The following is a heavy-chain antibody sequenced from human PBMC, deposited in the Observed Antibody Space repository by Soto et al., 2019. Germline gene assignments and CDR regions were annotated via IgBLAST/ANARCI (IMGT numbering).Heavy chain of an antibody. CDR1: GYSFTSFC. J-gene: IGHJ6*03. V-gene: IGHV5-51*01. D-gene: IGHD1-26*01. Sequence: LGESLKISCKGSGYSFTSFCIGRVSQMPGKGLEWMGIIYPGDSDTRYSPSFQGQVTISADKSISTAYLQWSSLKASDTAMYYCARHIGDNYYYYYMDVWGKGTTVTVSS. CDR3: ARHIGDNYYYYYMDV. CDR2: IYPGDSDT.